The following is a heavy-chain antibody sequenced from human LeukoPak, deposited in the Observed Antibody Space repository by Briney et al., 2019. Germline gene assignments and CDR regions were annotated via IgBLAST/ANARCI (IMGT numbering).Heavy chain of an antibody. J-gene: IGHJ4*02. Sequence: PSQTLSLTCTVSGGSISSYYWSWIRQPAGKGLQWIGRIHTSGSTDYNPSLGSRVTMSVDTSKNQCSLKLSSVTAADTAVYYCAREGSMTARPFVSIDYWGQGTLVTVSS. D-gene: IGHD6-6*01. CDR2: IHTSGST. CDR1: GGSISSYY. V-gene: IGHV4-4*07. CDR3: AREGSMTARPFVSIDY.